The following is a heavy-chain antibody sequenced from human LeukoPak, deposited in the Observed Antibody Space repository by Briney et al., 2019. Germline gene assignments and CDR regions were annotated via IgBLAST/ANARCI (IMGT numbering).Heavy chain of an antibody. V-gene: IGHV3-23*01. CDR1: GFTFGNSA. CDR2: ISASGHYT. Sequence: GGSLRLSCEASGFTFGNSAMPWVRQAPGKGLEWLSGISASGHYTYNAHSAKGRFTISRDNSKNTLYLQMNSLKAEDTAVYFCTKDGSWGDYYFYFYIDVWGKGTTVTVSS. CDR3: TKDGSWGDYYFYFYIDV. J-gene: IGHJ6*03. D-gene: IGHD1-26*01.